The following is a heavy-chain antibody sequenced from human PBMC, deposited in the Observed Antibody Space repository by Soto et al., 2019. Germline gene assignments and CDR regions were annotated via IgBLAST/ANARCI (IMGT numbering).Heavy chain of an antibody. CDR1: GYTFTSYA. D-gene: IGHD3-3*01. V-gene: IGHV1-3*01. CDR2: INAGNGNT. CDR3: AREERILRVLEWLLYFDY. J-gene: IGHJ4*02. Sequence: ASVKVSCKASGYTFTSYAMHWVRQAPGQRLEWMGWINAGNGNTKYSQKFQGRVTITRDTSASTAYMELSSLRSEDTAVYYCAREERILRVLEWLLYFDYWGQGTLVTLSS.